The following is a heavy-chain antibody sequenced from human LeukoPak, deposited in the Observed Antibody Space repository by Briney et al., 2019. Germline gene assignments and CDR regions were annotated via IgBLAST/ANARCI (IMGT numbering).Heavy chain of an antibody. CDR2: ISSSSSYI. V-gene: IGHV3-21*01. CDR3: ATLRYFDWLHFGMDV. CDR1: GFTFSSYS. Sequence: PGGSLRLSCAASGFTFSSYSMSWVRQAPGKGLEWVSSISSSSSYIYYADSVKGRFTISRDNAKNSLYLQMNSLRAEDTAVYYCATLRYFDWLHFGMDVWGQGTTVTVSS. J-gene: IGHJ6*02. D-gene: IGHD3-9*01.